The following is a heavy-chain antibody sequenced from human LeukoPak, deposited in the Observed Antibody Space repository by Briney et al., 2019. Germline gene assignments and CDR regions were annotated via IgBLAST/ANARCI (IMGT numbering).Heavy chain of an antibody. J-gene: IGHJ4*02. V-gene: IGHV3-30-3*01. D-gene: IGHD7-27*01. CDR2: ISYDGSNK. Sequence: GGSLRLSCTASGFTFTTYAMHWVRQAPGKGLEWVAVISYDGSNKYYADSVKGRFTISRDNSKNTLYLQMNSLRAEDTAVFYCARGSNWGSRVYYLDYWGQGTLVTVSS. CDR1: GFTFTTYA. CDR3: ARGSNWGSRVYYLDY.